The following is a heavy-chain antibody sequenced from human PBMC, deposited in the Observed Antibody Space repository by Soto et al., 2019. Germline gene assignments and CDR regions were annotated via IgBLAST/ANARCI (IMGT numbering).Heavy chain of an antibody. Sequence: ESGGGVVQPGKSLRLSCAASVSTFSSYAMHWVRQAPGKGLEWVALISYDGNNKYYADSVKGRVTISRDNSKNTLYLQMNSLRAEDTALYYWARGPAIFGVVTIYYYGMDGWGQGTTVTVSS. CDR2: ISYDGNNK. D-gene: IGHD3-3*01. J-gene: IGHJ6*02. CDR1: VSTFSSYA. V-gene: IGHV3-30-3*01. CDR3: ARGPAIFGVVTIYYYGMDG.